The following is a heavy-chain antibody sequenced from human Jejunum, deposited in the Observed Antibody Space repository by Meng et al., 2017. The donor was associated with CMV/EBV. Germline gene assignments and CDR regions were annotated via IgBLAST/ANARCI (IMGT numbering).Heavy chain of an antibody. Sequence: FTFSTYWMNWLRQAPGQGLEWVANSNQDGREKYYADSVKGRFTISRDNAKNSLDLQMNSLRAEDTAVYYCARRGTYDSSAHSHLDYWGQGTLVTVSS. D-gene: IGHD3-22*01. CDR3: ARRGTYDSSAHSHLDY. CDR1: FTFSTYW. V-gene: IGHV3-7*01. CDR2: SNQDGREK. J-gene: IGHJ4*02.